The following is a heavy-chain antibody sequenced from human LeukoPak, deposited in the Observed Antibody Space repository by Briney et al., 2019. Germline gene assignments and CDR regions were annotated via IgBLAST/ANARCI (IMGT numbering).Heavy chain of an antibody. J-gene: IGHJ5*02. V-gene: IGHV1-2*02. CDR2: INPNSGGT. D-gene: IGHD2-2*02. CDR1: GYTFTGYY. Sequence: GASVKVSCKASGYTFTGYYMHWVRQAPGQGLEWMGWINPNSGGTNYAQKFQGRVTMTRDTSISTAYMELSRLRSDDMAVYYCARDRHCSSTSCYTELRFDPWGQGTLVTVSS. CDR3: ARDRHCSSTSCYTELRFDP.